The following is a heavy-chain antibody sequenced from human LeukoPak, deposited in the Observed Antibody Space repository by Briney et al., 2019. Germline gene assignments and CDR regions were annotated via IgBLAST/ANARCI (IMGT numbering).Heavy chain of an antibody. Sequence: SETLSLTCSVSGGLVSNYYWSWIRHPAGKGPEWIGRIYPSKSTNYNPSLRGRVSMSIDTFQNQFSMRLTSVTAADTAVYYCARALTGDSQTDYWGQGTLVTVSS. CDR3: ARALTGDSQTDY. D-gene: IGHD7-27*01. CDR2: IYPSKST. CDR1: GGLVSNYY. J-gene: IGHJ4*02. V-gene: IGHV4-4*07.